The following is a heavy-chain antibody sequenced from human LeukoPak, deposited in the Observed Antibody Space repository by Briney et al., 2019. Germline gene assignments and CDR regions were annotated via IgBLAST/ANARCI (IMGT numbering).Heavy chain of an antibody. CDR3: ARAGYSSPYFDY. Sequence: GGSLRLSCAASGFTVSSNYMSWVRQAPGKGLEWVSVIYSGGSTYYADSVKGRFTISRDNSKNTLYLQMSSLRAEDTAVYYCARAGYSSPYFDYWGQGTLVTVSS. CDR2: IYSGGST. V-gene: IGHV3-66*01. J-gene: IGHJ4*02. CDR1: GFTVSSNY. D-gene: IGHD6-13*01.